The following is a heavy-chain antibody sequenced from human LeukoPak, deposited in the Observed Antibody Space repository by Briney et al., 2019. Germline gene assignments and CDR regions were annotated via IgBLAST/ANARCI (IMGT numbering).Heavy chain of an antibody. CDR1: GFIFKKYW. D-gene: IGHD5-24*01. J-gene: IGHJ4*02. Sequence: GGSLRLSCAASGFIFKKYWMNWVRQVPGKGLECLANIKEDGSETYYADSVKGRFTISRDNPKNLLFLQISSLRVEDTAVYYCARETPRRGETRDGYRWGQGTVVTVSS. CDR3: ARETPRRGETRDGYR. V-gene: IGHV3-7*01. CDR2: IKEDGSET.